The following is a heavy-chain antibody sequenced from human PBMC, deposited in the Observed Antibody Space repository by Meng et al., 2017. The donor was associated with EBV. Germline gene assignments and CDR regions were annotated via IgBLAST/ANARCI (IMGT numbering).Heavy chain of an antibody. CDR3: ARVVATIFTNWFDP. D-gene: IGHD5-12*01. CDR1: GGSISSSSYY. Sequence: QLQLHASGPGLVKPSETLSLTCTVSGGSISSSSYYWGWIRQPPGKGLEWIGSIYYSGSTYYNPSLKSRVTISVDTSKNQFSLKLSSVTAADTAVYYCARVVATIFTNWFDPWGQGTLVTVSS. J-gene: IGHJ5*02. CDR2: IYYSGST. V-gene: IGHV4-39*07.